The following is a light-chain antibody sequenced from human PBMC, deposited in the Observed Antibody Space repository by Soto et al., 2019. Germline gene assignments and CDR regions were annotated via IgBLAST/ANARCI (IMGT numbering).Light chain of an antibody. CDR2: DTS. J-gene: IGLJ3*02. CDR3: LLSYSGASWV. CDR1: TGAVTSGHY. V-gene: IGLV7-46*01. Sequence: QAVVTQEPSLTVSPGGTVTLTCGSSTGAVTSGHYPYWFQQKPGQAPRTLIYDTSNKHSWTPARFPGSLLGGKAALTLSGAQPEDEAEYYCLLSYSGASWVFGGGTKLTVL.